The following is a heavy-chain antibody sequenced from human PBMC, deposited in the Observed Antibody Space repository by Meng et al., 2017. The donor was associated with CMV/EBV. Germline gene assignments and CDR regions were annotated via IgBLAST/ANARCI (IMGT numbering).Heavy chain of an antibody. J-gene: IGHJ6*02. CDR3: AIEKGVAGKDYYYGMDV. CDR1: GFTFSSYA. D-gene: IGHD6-19*01. Sequence: GESLKISCAASGFTFSSYAMHWVRQAPGQGLEWMGWINPNSGGTNYAQKFQGRVTMTRDTSISTAYMELSRLRSDDTAVYYCAIEKGVAGKDYYYGMDVWGQGTTVTVSS. CDR2: INPNSGGT. V-gene: IGHV1-2*02.